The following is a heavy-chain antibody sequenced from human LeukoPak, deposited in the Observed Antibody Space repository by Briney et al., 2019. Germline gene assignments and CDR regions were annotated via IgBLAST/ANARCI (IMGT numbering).Heavy chain of an antibody. V-gene: IGHV3-48*04. CDR3: AKDRRMAADGFDVFDI. CDR1: GFTFSDYS. D-gene: IGHD6-13*01. Sequence: PGGSLRLSCAASGFTFSDYSMNWVRQAPGKGLEWVSYISFSVNTKYYGDSVKGRFTISRDNAKNSLYLHMDSLRPEDTAVYYCAKDRRMAADGFDVFDIWGQGTMVTVSS. CDR2: ISFSVNTK. J-gene: IGHJ3*02.